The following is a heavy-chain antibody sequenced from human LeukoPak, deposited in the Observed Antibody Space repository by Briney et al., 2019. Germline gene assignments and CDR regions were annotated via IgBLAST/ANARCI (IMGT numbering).Heavy chain of an antibody. D-gene: IGHD6-19*01. J-gene: IGHJ4*02. V-gene: IGHV3-15*01. CDR3: TTMTAGLAG. CDR1: GFTFSNAW. Sequence: GGSLRLSCAASGFTFSNAWMSWVRQAPGKGLEWVGCIKSKTDGGTTDYAAPVKGRFTISRDDSKNTLYLQMNSLKTEDTAVYYCTTMTAGLAGWGQGTLVTVSS. CDR2: IKSKTDGGTT.